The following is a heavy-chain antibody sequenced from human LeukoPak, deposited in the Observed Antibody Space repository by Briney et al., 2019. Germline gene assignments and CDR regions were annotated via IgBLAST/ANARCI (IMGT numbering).Heavy chain of an antibody. Sequence: SETLPLTYTVSGYSINSGFYWGWIRQPAGKGLEWIGYIYNSGSTNYNPSLKSRVTISLDTSKNQFSLKLSSVTAADTAVYYCARGVVAAAGRTFDFWGQGTLVTVSS. D-gene: IGHD6-13*01. J-gene: IGHJ4*02. CDR1: GYSINSGFY. CDR3: ARGVVAAAGRTFDF. V-gene: IGHV4-61*10. CDR2: IYNSGST.